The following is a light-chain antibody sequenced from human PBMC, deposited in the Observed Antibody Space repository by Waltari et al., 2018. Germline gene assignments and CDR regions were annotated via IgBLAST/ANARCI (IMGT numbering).Light chain of an antibody. CDR3: SVWDASVNGVI. V-gene: IGLV1-36*01. CDR1: SSNIGRHG. Sequence: QSVLTQPPSVSEAPRQRVTISCSGSSSNIGRHGVNWYQQVPGKAPKLLIYFDDLLPSGVSDRFSASKSGNSASLAISGLQSDDEADYYCSVWDASVNGVIFGGGTRLTVL. J-gene: IGLJ2*01. CDR2: FDD.